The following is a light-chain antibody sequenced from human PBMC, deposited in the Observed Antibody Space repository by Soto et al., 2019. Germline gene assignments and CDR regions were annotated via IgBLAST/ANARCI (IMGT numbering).Light chain of an antibody. CDR1: LSDIGAYDL. V-gene: IGLV2-8*01. CDR2: DVT. J-gene: IGLJ1*01. Sequence: QSVLTQPPSASGSPGQSVTISCTGTLSDIGAYDLVSWYQQYPGKAPKLMIYDVTNRPSGVPNRFSGSKSGNTASLTVSGLQAEDEADYYSQSYDNSLSGYVFGSGTKLTVL. CDR3: QSYDNSLSGYV.